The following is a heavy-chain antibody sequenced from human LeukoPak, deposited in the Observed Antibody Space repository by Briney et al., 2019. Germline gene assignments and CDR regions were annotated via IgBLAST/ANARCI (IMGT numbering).Heavy chain of an antibody. D-gene: IGHD3-22*01. J-gene: IGHJ4*02. CDR2: VYYSGST. CDR3: ARQSYYYDSSGYYGPLGY. CDR1: GGSISSYY. V-gene: IGHV4-59*01. Sequence: SETLSLTCTVSGGSISSYYWSWIRQPPGKGLEWIGYVYYSGSTNYNPSLKSRVTISLDTSKNQFSLKLSSVTAADTAVYYCARQSYYYDSSGYYGPLGYWGQGTLVTVSS.